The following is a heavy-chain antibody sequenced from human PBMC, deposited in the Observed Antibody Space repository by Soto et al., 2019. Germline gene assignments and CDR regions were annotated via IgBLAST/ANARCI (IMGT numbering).Heavy chain of an antibody. V-gene: IGHV3-7*01. CDR2: IKQDGSEK. J-gene: IGHJ3*02. CDR1: GFTFSSYW. D-gene: IGHD4-17*01. Sequence: GGSLRLSCAASGFTFSSYWMSWVRQAPGKGLEWVANIKQDGSEKYYVDSVKGRFTISRDNAKNSLYLQMNSLRAEDTAVYYCAILGNDYGGNDAFDIWGQGTMVTVSS. CDR3: AILGNDYGGNDAFDI.